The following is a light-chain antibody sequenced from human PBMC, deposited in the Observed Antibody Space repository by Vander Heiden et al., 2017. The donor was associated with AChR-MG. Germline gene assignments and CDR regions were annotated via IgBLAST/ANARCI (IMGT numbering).Light chain of an antibody. CDR3: QSYDSGLGVV. Sequence: QSVLPQPPPVSGAPGQMITISCSGSSTNIREGYDVHWYQQLPGTAPNLLIYGNSNRPSGVPDRFSGSKSGTSASLAITGVQAEDEADYYCQSYDSGLGVVFGGGTKLTVL. V-gene: IGLV1-40*01. CDR2: GNS. J-gene: IGLJ3*02. CDR1: STNIREGYD.